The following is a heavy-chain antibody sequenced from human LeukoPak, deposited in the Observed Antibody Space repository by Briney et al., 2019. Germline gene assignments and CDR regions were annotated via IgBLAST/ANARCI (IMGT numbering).Heavy chain of an antibody. V-gene: IGHV1-2*02. CDR3: ARGPPAKYYDSSGFLFDY. D-gene: IGHD3-22*01. J-gene: IGHJ4*02. CDR2: INPSGGST. CDR1: GYTFTSYY. Sequence: ASVKVPCKASGYTFTSYYMHWVRQAPGQGLEWMGIINPSGGSTNYAQKFQGRVTMTRDTSISTAYMELSRLRSDDTAVYYCARGPPAKYYDSSGFLFDYWGQGTLVTVSS.